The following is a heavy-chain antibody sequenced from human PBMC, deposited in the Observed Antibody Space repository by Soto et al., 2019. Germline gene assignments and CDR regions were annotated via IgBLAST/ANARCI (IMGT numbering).Heavy chain of an antibody. CDR1: GGTFSSYA. D-gene: IGHD3-22*01. V-gene: IGHV1-69*13. CDR2: IIPIFGTA. J-gene: IGHJ4*02. Sequence: ASVKVSCKASGGTFSSYAISWVRQAPGQGLEWMGGIIPIFGTANYAQKFQGRVTITAVESTSTAYMELSSLRSEDTAVYYCASSYYDSSGYYYVGLGYWGQGTLVTVSS. CDR3: ASSYYDSSGYYYVGLGY.